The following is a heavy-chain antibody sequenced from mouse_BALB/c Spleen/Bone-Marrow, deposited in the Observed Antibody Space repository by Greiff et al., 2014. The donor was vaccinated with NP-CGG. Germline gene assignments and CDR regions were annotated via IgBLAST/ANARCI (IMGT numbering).Heavy chain of an antibody. Sequence: VKLQESGAELVRPGASVKLSCKTSGYIFTSYWIHWVKQRSGQGLEWIARIYPGSGSTYYNEKFEGKATLTADKSSSTAYMQLSSLKSGDSAVYFCASGVTTGWFVYWGQGTLVTVSA. CDR1: GYIFTSYW. CDR3: ASGVTTGWFVY. V-gene: IGHV1-76*01. D-gene: IGHD2-2*01. J-gene: IGHJ3*01. CDR2: IYPGSGST.